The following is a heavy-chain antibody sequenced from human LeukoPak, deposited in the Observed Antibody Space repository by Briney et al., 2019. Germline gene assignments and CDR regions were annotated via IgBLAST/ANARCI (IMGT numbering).Heavy chain of an antibody. J-gene: IGHJ3*02. D-gene: IGHD3-22*01. V-gene: IGHV3-9*03. Sequence: PGRSLRLSCAASGFTFDDYAMHWVRQAPGKGQEWVSGISWNSGSIGYADSVKGRFTISRDNAKNSLYLQMNSLRAEDMALYYCAKASGYYALGDAFDIWGQGTMVTVSS. CDR2: ISWNSGSI. CDR3: AKASGYYALGDAFDI. CDR1: GFTFDDYA.